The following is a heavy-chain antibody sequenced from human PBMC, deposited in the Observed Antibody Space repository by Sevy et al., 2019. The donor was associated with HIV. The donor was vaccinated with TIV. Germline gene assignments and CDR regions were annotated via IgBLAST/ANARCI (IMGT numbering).Heavy chain of an antibody. CDR2: ITRIFGTS. V-gene: IGHV1-69*13. Sequence: SVKVSCKASGGTFSSYSISWVRQAPGQGLEWMGGITRIFGTSNYAQKFQGRVTITAAESTCTAYMELSSLRSEDTAVYYCAFGGGYQLLANYYFAMDVWGQGTTVTVSS. D-gene: IGHD2-2*01. CDR3: AFGGGYQLLANYYFAMDV. CDR1: GGTFSSYS. J-gene: IGHJ6*02.